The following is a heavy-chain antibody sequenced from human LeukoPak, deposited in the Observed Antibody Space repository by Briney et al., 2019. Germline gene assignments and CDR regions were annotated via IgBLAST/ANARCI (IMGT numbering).Heavy chain of an antibody. Sequence: PSETLSLTCAVYGGSLSGYYWSWIRQPPGKGLEWIGEINHSGSTNYNPSLKSRVTISVDTSKNQFSLKLSSVTAADTAVYYCARDPTSRGWFDPWGQGTLVTVSS. CDR2: INHSGST. V-gene: IGHV4-34*01. J-gene: IGHJ5*02. CDR1: GGSLSGYY. CDR3: ARDPTSRGWFDP.